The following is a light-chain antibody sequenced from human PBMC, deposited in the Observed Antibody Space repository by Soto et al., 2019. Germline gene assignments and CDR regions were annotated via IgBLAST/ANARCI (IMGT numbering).Light chain of an antibody. CDR3: AAWDDSLNGVV. CDR1: SSNIGSNT. CDR2: TNN. J-gene: IGLJ2*01. Sequence: QSVLTQPPSASGTPGQRVTISCSGSSSNIGSNTVNWYQQLPGTAPKLLICTNNQRPSGVPDRFSGSESGTSASLAISGLQSEDEADYYCAAWDDSLNGVVFGGGTKVTVL. V-gene: IGLV1-44*01.